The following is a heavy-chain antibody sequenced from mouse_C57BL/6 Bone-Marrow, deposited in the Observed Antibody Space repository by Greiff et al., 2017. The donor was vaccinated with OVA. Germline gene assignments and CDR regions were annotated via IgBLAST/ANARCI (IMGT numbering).Heavy chain of an antibody. CDR3: ARFFYFDY. J-gene: IGHJ2*01. V-gene: IGHV1-82*01. Sequence: VQVVESGPELVKPGASVKISCKASGYAFSSSWMNWVKQRPGKGLEWIGRIYPGDGDTNYNGKFKGKATLTADKSSSTAYMQLSSLTSEDSAVYFCARFFYFDYWGQGTTLTVSS. CDR2: IYPGDGDT. CDR1: GYAFSSSW.